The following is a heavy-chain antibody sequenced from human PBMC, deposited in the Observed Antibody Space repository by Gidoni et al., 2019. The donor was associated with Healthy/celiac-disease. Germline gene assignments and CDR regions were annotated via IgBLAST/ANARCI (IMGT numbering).Heavy chain of an antibody. CDR2: ISWNSGSI. V-gene: IGHV3-9*01. Sequence: EVQLVESGGGLVQPGRSLRLSCAASGFTFDDYAMHWVRQAPGKGLEWVSGISWNSGSIGYADSVKGRFTISRDNAKNSLYLQMNSLRAEDTALYYCAKDISDRGVVIFGGLDYWGQGTLVTVSS. CDR3: AKDISDRGVVIFGGLDY. D-gene: IGHD3-3*01. CDR1: GFTFDDYA. J-gene: IGHJ4*02.